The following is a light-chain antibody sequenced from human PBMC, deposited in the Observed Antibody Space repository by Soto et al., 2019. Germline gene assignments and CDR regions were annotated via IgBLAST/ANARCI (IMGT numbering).Light chain of an antibody. Sequence: EIVLTQSPGTLSLSPGERATLSCRASQGMSSAYLAWFQQKPGQAPTLLIYGASTRATGIPDRFSGSGSGTDFTLTISRLEPEDFAIYYCQQYGSSSWTFGQGTKVDIK. J-gene: IGKJ1*01. CDR1: QGMSSAY. CDR3: QQYGSSSWT. V-gene: IGKV3-20*01. CDR2: GAS.